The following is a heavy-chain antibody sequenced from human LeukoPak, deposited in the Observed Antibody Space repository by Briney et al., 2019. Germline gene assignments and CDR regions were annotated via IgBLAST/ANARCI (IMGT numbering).Heavy chain of an antibody. J-gene: IGHJ4*02. CDR3: ASLRGGSGSTYDY. Sequence: GGSLRLSCAASGFTFSSYWMHWVRQAPGKGLVWVSRINSDGSSTSYADSVKGRFTISRDNAKNTLYLQMNSLRAEDTAVYYCASLRGGSGSTYDYWGQGTLVTVSS. CDR1: GFTFSSYW. D-gene: IGHD3-10*01. V-gene: IGHV3-74*01. CDR2: INSDGSST.